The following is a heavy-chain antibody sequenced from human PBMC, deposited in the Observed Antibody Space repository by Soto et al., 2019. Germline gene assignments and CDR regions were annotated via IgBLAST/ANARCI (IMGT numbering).Heavy chain of an antibody. CDR1: GGSISSGGYY. V-gene: IGHV4-31*03. Sequence: SETLSLTCTVSGGSISSGGYYWSWIRQHPGKGLEWIGYIYYSGSTYYNPSLKSRVTISVDKSKNQFSLKLSSVTAADTAVYYCARSGYDSSGYYPYFDYWGQGTLVTVSS. CDR2: IYYSGST. CDR3: ARSGYDSSGYYPYFDY. J-gene: IGHJ4*02. D-gene: IGHD3-22*01.